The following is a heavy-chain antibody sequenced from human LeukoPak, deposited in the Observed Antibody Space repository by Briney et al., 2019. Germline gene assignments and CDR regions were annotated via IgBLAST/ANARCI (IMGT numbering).Heavy chain of an antibody. J-gene: IGHJ4*02. CDR2: INHSGST. D-gene: IGHD2-8*01. V-gene: IGHV4-34*01. CDR1: GGSFSGYY. CDR3: ACTAGY. Sequence: SETLSLACAVYGGSFSGYYWNWIRQPPGKGLEWIGEINHSGSTNYNPSLKSRVTISVDTSKNQFSLKLSSVTAADTAVYYCACTAGYWGQGTLVTVSS.